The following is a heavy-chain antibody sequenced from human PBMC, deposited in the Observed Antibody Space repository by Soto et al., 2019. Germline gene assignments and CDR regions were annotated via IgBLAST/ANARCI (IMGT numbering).Heavy chain of an antibody. CDR1: GGTFSSYA. CDR2: IIPIFGTA. CDR3: ASPYPDYEAFDI. J-gene: IGHJ3*02. Sequence: QVQLVQSGAEVKKPGSSVKVSCKASGGTFSSYAISWVRHAPGQGLEWMGGIIPIFGTANYAQKFQGRVTITADESTSTDYRELSSLRSEDTAVYYCASPYPDYEAFDIWGQGTLVTVSS. V-gene: IGHV1-69*01. D-gene: IGHD4-17*01.